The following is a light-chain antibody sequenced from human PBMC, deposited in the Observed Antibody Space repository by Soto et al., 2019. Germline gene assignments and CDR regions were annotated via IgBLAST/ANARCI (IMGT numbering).Light chain of an antibody. J-gene: IGLJ1*01. CDR2: SNN. CDR1: SSNIGSNT. V-gene: IGLV1-44*01. CDR3: AAWDDSLNGRYV. Sequence: QSVLTQPPPASGTPGQRVTISCSGSSSNIGSNTVNWYQQLPGTAPKLLIYSNNQRPSGVPDRFSGSKSGTSASLAISGLQSEDEADYYCAAWDDSLNGRYVFGTGTKLTVL.